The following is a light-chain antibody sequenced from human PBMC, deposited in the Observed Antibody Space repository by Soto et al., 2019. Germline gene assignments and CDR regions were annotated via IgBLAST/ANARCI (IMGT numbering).Light chain of an antibody. CDR3: SSYAGTSIPVV. V-gene: IGLV2-8*01. CDR2: DVS. J-gene: IGLJ2*01. CDR1: SSDVGGYNF. Sequence: QSALTQPPSASGSPGQSVTNSCTGSSSDVGGYNFVSWYQQHPGKAPKLMIYDVSERPSGVPDRFSGSKSGNTASLTVSGLQADDEADYYCSSYAGTSIPVVFGGGTKVTVL.